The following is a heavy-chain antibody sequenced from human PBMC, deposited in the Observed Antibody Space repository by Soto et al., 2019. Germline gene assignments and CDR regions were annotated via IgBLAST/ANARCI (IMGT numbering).Heavy chain of an antibody. CDR2: IYYSGST. V-gene: IGHV4-31*03. Sequence: PSETLSLTCTVSGGSISSGGYYWSWIRQHPGKGLEWIGYIYYSGSTYYNPSLKSRVTISVDTSKNQFSLKLSSVTAADTAVYYCARGLAATAPLVAYYYGMDVWGQGTTVTVSS. J-gene: IGHJ6*02. D-gene: IGHD2-15*01. CDR1: GGSISSGGYY. CDR3: ARGLAATAPLVAYYYGMDV.